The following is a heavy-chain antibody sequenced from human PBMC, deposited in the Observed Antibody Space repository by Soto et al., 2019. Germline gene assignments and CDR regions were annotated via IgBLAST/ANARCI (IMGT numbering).Heavy chain of an antibody. Sequence: EVQLLESGGGLVQPGGSLRLSCAASGFTFTSYSMTWVRQAPGKGLEWVSSISGSGGSTYYADSVKGRFTISRDNSENTVYLQMSSLRAEDTAVYYCAKDQVDTGFNVRWFDPWGQGTLVTVSS. CDR1: GFTFTSYS. CDR2: ISGSGGST. J-gene: IGHJ5*02. V-gene: IGHV3-23*01. CDR3: AKDQVDTGFNVRWFDP. D-gene: IGHD3-10*02.